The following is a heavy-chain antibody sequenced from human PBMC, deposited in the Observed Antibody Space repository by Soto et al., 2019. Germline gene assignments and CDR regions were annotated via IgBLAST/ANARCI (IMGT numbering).Heavy chain of an antibody. D-gene: IGHD2-21*02. CDR2: INPNSGGT. CDR1: GYTFTGYY. Sequence: ASVKVSCKASGYTFTGYYMHWVRQAPGQGLEWMGWINPNSGGTNYAQKFQGWVTMTRDTSISTAYMELSRLRSDDTAVYYCARSVVTAIHYYYYGMDVWGQGTRVTVSS. V-gene: IGHV1-2*04. CDR3: ARSVVTAIHYYYYGMDV. J-gene: IGHJ6*02.